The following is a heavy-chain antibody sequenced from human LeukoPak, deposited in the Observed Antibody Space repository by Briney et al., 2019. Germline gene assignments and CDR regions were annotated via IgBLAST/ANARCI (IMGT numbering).Heavy chain of an antibody. CDR3: ARERHSSGPDY. CDR1: GGSFSGYY. J-gene: IGHJ4*02. CDR2: ITHSGST. V-gene: IGHV4-34*01. D-gene: IGHD6-25*01. Sequence: PSETLSLTCAFYGGSFSGYYWSWSRQPPGKGLEWIGEITHSGSTNYNPSLKSRVTISVDTSKNQFSLKLSSVTAADTAVYYCARERHSSGPDYWGQGTLVTVSS.